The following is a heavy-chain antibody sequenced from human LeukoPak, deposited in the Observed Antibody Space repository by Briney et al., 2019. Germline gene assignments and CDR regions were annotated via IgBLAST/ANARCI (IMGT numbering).Heavy chain of an antibody. V-gene: IGHV1-2*02. Sequence: ASVKVSCKSSGYTSTGYYMHWVRQAPGQGLAWMGWINPNSGGTNYAQKFQGRVTMTRDTSISTAYMELSRLRFDDTAVYYCARGESKRWLQLPPFDYWGQGTLVTVSS. J-gene: IGHJ4*02. D-gene: IGHD5-24*01. CDR2: INPNSGGT. CDR3: ARGESKRWLQLPPFDY. CDR1: GYTSTGYY.